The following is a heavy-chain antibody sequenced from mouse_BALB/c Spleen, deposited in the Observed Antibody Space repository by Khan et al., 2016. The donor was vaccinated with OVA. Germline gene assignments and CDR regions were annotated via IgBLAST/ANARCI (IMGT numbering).Heavy chain of an antibody. Sequence: QVQLKESGPGLVAPSQSLSITCTVSGFSLSRYNVHWVRQPPGKGLEWLGMIWGGGSKVYNSVLKYRLSISKDNPKSQVFLKMNSLLTDDTARYYCARTYYRYDGYYAMDYWGQGPSGTVSS. CDR3: ARTYYRYDGYYAMDY. CDR2: IWGGGSK. CDR1: GFSLSRYN. D-gene: IGHD2-14*01. V-gene: IGHV2-6-4*01. J-gene: IGHJ4*01.